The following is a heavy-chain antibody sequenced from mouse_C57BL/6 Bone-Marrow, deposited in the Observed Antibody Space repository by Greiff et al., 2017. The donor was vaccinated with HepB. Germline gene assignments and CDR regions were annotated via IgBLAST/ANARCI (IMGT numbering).Heavy chain of an antibody. D-gene: IGHD1-1*01. Sequence: EVKLVESGPGMVKPSQSLSLTCTVTGYSITSGYDWHWIRPFPGNKLEWMGYISYSGSTNYNPSLKSRISITHDTSKNHFFLKLNSVTTEDTATYYCASAHYRSSLYSRYWGHVTPLTVSS. V-gene: IGHV3-1*01. CDR1: GYSITSGYD. CDR3: ASAHYRSSLYSRY. CDR2: ISYSGST. J-gene: IGHJ2*01.